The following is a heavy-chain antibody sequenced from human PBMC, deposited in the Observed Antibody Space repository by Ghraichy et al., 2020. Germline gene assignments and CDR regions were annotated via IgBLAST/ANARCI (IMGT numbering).Heavy chain of an antibody. J-gene: IGHJ4*02. D-gene: IGHD6-13*01. CDR1: GFTFSSYS. Sequence: GESLNISCAASGFTFSSYSMNWVRQAPGKGLEWVSSISSSSYIYYADSVKGRFTISRDNAKNSLYLQMNSLRAEDTAVYYCVRSTRQQLVGQIIDYWGQGTLVTVSS. CDR2: ISSSSYI. V-gene: IGHV3-21*01. CDR3: VRSTRQQLVGQIIDY.